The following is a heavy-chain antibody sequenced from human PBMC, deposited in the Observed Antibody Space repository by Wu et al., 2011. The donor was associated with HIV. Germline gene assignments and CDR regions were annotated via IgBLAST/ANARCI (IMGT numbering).Heavy chain of an antibody. CDR1: GYTFSTYA. J-gene: IGHJ6*02. CDR3: ARGKYGSGSYYGYDMDV. CDR2: IMPIFGAT. V-gene: IGHV1-69*06. Sequence: QVQLVQSGTEVKKPGSSVKVSCKTSGYTFSTYAVTWVRQAPGQGLEWMGRIMPIFGATNYAQKFQGRVTITADKSTSTAYMELSSLRSEDTAVYYCARGKYGSGSYYGYDMDVWGQGTTVTVSS. D-gene: IGHD3-10*01.